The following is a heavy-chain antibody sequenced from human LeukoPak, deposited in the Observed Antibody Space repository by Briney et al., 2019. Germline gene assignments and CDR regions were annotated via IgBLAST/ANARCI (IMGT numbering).Heavy chain of an antibody. CDR2: INHRGST. V-gene: IGHV4-34*01. CDR3: AREYGSGRPFYYYYMDV. Sequence: SETLSLTCAVYGGSFSGYYWSWIRQPPGKGLEWIGEINHRGSTNYNPSLKSRVTISVDTSKNQFSLKLSSVTAADTAVYYCAREYGSGRPFYYYYMDVWGKGTTVTVSS. CDR1: GGSFSGYY. D-gene: IGHD3-10*01. J-gene: IGHJ6*03.